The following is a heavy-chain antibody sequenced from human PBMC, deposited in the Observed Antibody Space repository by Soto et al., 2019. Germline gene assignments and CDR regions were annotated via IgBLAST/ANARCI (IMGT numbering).Heavy chain of an antibody. J-gene: IGHJ4*02. V-gene: IGHV1-69*13. Sequence: GASVKVSCKASGGTFSSYAISWVRQAPGQGLEWMGGIIPIFGTANYAQKIQGRVTITADESTSTAYMELSSLRSEDTAVYYCASPYCSGGSCYPYYFDYWGQGTLVTVSS. CDR3: ASPYCSGGSCYPYYFDY. CDR1: GGTFSSYA. CDR2: IIPIFGTA. D-gene: IGHD2-15*01.